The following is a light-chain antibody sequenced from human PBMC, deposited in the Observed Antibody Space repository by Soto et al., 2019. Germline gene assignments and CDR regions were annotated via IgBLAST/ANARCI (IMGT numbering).Light chain of an antibody. Sequence: PGERATLSCRASQSVSNSYLAWYQQKPGQAPRLLIYGASSRATGIPDRFSGSGSGTDFTLTISRLEPEDFAVYYCQQYGSSPATFGQGTKV. CDR3: QQYGSSPAT. J-gene: IGKJ1*01. V-gene: IGKV3-20*01. CDR1: QSVSNSY. CDR2: GAS.